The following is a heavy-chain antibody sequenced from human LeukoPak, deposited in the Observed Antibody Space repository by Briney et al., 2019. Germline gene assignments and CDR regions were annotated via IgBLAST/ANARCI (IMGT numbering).Heavy chain of an antibody. D-gene: IGHD1-26*01. Sequence: SAGSLRLSCAASGFTLSSNYTSWGRQAPGKGLGWVSVIYSGGSTYYADSVEGRFTISRHNSKSTLYLQMNSLRAEDTAVYYCARGTGGSYCLDYWGQGTVVTVSS. CDR3: ARGTGGSYCLDY. V-gene: IGHV3-53*04. J-gene: IGHJ4*02. CDR2: IYSGGST. CDR1: GFTLSSNY.